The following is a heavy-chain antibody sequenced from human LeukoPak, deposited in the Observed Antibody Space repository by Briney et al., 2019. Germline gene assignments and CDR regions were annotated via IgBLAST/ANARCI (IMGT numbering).Heavy chain of an antibody. J-gene: IGHJ6*02. CDR1: GFTVSSNY. V-gene: IGHV3-53*04. D-gene: IGHD4-23*01. CDR2: IYSGGST. CDR3: ARELYGGNSEGDYYYYYGMDV. Sequence: GGSLRLSCAASGFTVSSNYMSWVRQAPGKGLEWVSVIYSGGSTYYADSVKGRFTISRHNSKNTLYLQMNSLRADDTAVYYCARELYGGNSEGDYYYYYGMDVWGQGTTVTVSS.